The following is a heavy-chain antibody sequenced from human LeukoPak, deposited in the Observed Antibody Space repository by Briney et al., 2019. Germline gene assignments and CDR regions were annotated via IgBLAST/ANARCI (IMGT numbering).Heavy chain of an antibody. CDR1: GGSFGGYY. CDR2: VTHSGSA. Sequence: SETLSLTCAVYGGSFGGYYWSWIRQPPGKGLEWIGEVTHSGSANYIPSLKSRVTISVDTSNNQFSLRLSSVTAEDTAVYYCAKTGRSYFDYWGQGTLVTVSS. V-gene: IGHV4-34*01. CDR3: AKTGRSYFDY. J-gene: IGHJ4*02. D-gene: IGHD3-10*01.